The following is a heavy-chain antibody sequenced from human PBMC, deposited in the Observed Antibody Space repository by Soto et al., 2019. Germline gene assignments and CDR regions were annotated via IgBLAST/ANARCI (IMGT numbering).Heavy chain of an antibody. V-gene: IGHV4-30-2*01. CDR2: IYHSGST. CDR1: GRSISSGAYS. Sequence: PSETLSLTCAVSGRSISSGAYSCSWIRQPPGKGLEWIGYIYHSGSTYYNPSLKSRVTISVERSKNQVSLKLSSVTAAETAVYYCAAGGGLPRYYWGQGTLVTVSS. D-gene: IGHD5-12*01. CDR3: AAGGGLPRYY. J-gene: IGHJ4*02.